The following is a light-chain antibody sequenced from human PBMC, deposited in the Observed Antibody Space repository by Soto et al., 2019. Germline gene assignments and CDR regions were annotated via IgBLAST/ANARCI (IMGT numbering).Light chain of an antibody. V-gene: IGLV2-14*01. J-gene: IGLJ2*01. Sequence: QSVLTQPASVSGSPGQSITISCTGTSSDVGGYNFVSWYQHHPGKAPKLMIYEVSNRPSGVSNRFSGSKSGNTASLTISGLQAEDEADYYCSSYRSSRTVIFGGGTKLPVL. CDR1: SSDVGGYNF. CDR3: SSYRSSRTVI. CDR2: EVS.